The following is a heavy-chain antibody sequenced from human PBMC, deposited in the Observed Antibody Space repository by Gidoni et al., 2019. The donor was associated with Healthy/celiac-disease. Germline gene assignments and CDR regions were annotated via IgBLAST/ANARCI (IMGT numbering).Heavy chain of an antibody. CDR1: GFTFSSYG. CDR2: IWYDGSNK. D-gene: IGHD3-10*01. CDR3: ASFARAFDP. V-gene: IGHV3-33*01. Sequence: QVQLVESGGGVVQPGRSLRLSCAASGFTFSSYGMHWVRQAPGKGLEWVAVIWYDGSNKYYADSVKGRFTISRDNSKNTLYLQMNSLRAEDTAVYYCASFARAFDPWGQGTLVTVSS. J-gene: IGHJ5*02.